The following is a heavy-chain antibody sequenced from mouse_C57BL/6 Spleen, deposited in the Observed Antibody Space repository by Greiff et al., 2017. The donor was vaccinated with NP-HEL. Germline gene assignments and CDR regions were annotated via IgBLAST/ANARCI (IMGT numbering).Heavy chain of an antibody. CDR2: ISNGGGST. J-gene: IGHJ2*01. CDR3: ARLRYYGSSYGYFDY. CDR1: GFTFSDYY. V-gene: IGHV5-12*01. Sequence: EVQLVESGGGLVQPGGSLKLSCAASGFTFSDYYMYWVRQTPEKRLEWVAYISNGGGSTYYPDTVKGRFTISRDNAKNTLYLQMSRLKSEDTAMYYCARLRYYGSSYGYFDYWGQGTTLTVSS. D-gene: IGHD1-1*01.